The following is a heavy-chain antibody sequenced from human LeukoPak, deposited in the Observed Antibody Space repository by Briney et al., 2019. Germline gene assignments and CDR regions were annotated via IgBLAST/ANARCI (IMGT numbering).Heavy chain of an antibody. J-gene: IGHJ6*03. CDR2: ISGSGGNT. Sequence: GGSLRLSCAASGLTFSSYAMNWVRQAPGKGLEWVSAISGSGGNTYYADSVKGRFTISRDNSKNTLYLQMNSLRAEDTAVYYCAKNGDRGAYCTGGTCYPYFYYYMDVWGKGTTVTI. CDR3: AKNGDRGAYCTGGTCYPYFYYYMDV. CDR1: GLTFSSYA. D-gene: IGHD2-15*01. V-gene: IGHV3-23*01.